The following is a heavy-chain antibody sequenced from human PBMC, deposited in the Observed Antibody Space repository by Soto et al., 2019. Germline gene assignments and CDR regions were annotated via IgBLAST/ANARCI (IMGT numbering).Heavy chain of an antibody. J-gene: IGHJ6*02. CDR1: GYSFTRYS. V-gene: IGHV1-3*01. D-gene: IGHD3-22*01. CDR3: GRDSKWDDTSVGMDV. Sequence: ASVKVSCKASGYSFTRYSIHWVRQAPGQSLEWMGWTNAGNGNTKYSQKFQGRVTITRDTSASTAYMELSSLRSEDTSVYYCGRDSKWDDTSVGMDVWGQGTNVTASS. CDR2: TNAGNGNT.